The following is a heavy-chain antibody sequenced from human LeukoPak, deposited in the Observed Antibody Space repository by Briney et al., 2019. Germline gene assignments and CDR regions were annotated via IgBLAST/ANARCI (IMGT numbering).Heavy chain of an antibody. V-gene: IGHV3-74*01. Sequence: PGGSLRLSCAASGFTFSSYWMHWLRQAPGKGLVWVSRINSDGSSITYADSVKGRFTTSRDNAKNTLYLQINSLRAEDTAVYYCAREYQVTARVDPWGQGTLVTVSS. D-gene: IGHD5-18*01. CDR2: INSDGSSI. CDR1: GFTFSSYW. J-gene: IGHJ5*02. CDR3: AREYQVTARVDP.